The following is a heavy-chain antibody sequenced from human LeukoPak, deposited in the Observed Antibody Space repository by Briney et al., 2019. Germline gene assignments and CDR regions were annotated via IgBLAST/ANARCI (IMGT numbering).Heavy chain of an antibody. Sequence: GASVKVSCKASGYTFTSYGISWVRQAPGQGLEWMGWISAYNGNTNYAQKLQGRVTMTTDTSTSTAYMELRSLRSDDTAVYYCARALVQCRGGNCYPNYFDYWGQGTLVTVSS. CDR2: ISAYNGNT. V-gene: IGHV1-18*01. D-gene: IGHD2-15*01. J-gene: IGHJ4*02. CDR1: GYTFTSYG. CDR3: ARALVQCRGGNCYPNYFDY.